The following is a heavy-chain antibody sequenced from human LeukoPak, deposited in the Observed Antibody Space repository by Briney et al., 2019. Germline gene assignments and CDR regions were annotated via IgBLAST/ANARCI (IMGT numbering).Heavy chain of an antibody. CDR3: AKHFSSSWYNWFDP. J-gene: IGHJ5*02. Sequence: GGSLRLSCAASGFTFSGYNMNWVRQAPGKGLEWVSYISSSGSTIYYADSVKGRFTISRDNAKNSLYLQMNSLRAEDTAVYYCAKHFSSSWYNWFDPWGQGTLVTVSS. D-gene: IGHD6-13*01. CDR1: GFTFSGYN. CDR2: ISSSGSTI. V-gene: IGHV3-48*03.